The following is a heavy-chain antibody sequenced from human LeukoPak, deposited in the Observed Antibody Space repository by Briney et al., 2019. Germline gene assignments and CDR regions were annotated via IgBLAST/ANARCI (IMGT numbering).Heavy chain of an antibody. CDR2: IIPIFGTA. CDR3: ARGDYSGSYYYFNY. V-gene: IGHV1-69*13. CDR1: GGTFSSYA. Sequence: SVTVSCKASGGTFSSYAISWVRQAPGQGLEWMGGIIPIFGTANYAQKFQGRATITADESTSTAYMELSSLRSEDTAVYYCARGDYSGSYYYFNYWGQGTLVTVSS. D-gene: IGHD1-26*01. J-gene: IGHJ4*02.